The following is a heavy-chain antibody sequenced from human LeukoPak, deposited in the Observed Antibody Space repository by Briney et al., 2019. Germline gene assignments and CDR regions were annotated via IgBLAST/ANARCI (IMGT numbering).Heavy chain of an antibody. V-gene: IGHV4-31*11. Sequence: SETLSLTCAVSGGSISGGGYSWSWIRQRPGRGLEWIGYIFYSGSTYYNPSLKSRITISVDTSKNQFSLKLSSVPAADTAVYYCARVLGNSAFDIWGQGTMVTVSS. CDR2: IFYSGST. CDR3: ARVLGNSAFDI. J-gene: IGHJ3*02. D-gene: IGHD3-16*01. CDR1: GGSISGGGYS.